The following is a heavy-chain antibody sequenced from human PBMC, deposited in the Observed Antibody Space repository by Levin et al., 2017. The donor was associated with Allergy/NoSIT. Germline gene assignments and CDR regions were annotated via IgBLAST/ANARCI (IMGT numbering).Heavy chain of an antibody. V-gene: IGHV3-9*01. D-gene: IGHD1-7*01. CDR1: GFTFDDYA. CDR3: AKDQHENYEDNWFDP. Sequence: PGGSLRLSCAASGFTFDDYAMHWVRQAPGKGLEWVSGISWNSGSIGYADSVKGRFTISRDNAKNSLYLQMNSLRAEDTALYYCAKDQHENYEDNWFDPWGQGTLVTVSS. J-gene: IGHJ5*02. CDR2: ISWNSGSI.